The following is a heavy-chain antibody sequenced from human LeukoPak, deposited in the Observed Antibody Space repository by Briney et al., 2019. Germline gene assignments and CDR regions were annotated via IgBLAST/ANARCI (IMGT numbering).Heavy chain of an antibody. CDR1: GFTFSSYE. D-gene: IGHD4-17*01. CDR3: ARGWPTVTTSREETYYFDY. Sequence: PGGSLRLSCAASGFTFSSYEMNWVRQAPGKGLEWVSYISSSGSTIYYADSVKGRFTISRDNAKNSLYLQMNSLRAEDTAVYYCARGWPTVTTSREETYYFDYWGQGTLVTVSS. V-gene: IGHV3-48*03. CDR2: ISSSGSTI. J-gene: IGHJ4*02.